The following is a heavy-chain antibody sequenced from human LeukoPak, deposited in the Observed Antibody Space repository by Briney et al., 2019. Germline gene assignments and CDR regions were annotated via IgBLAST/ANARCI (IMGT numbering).Heavy chain of an antibody. CDR3: AKTDYGDYGLNY. V-gene: IGHV3-23*01. J-gene: IGHJ4*02. D-gene: IGHD4-17*01. CDR1: GFTFNRYG. CDR2: ISASGANR. Sequence: PGGTLRLSCAASGFTFNRYGMSWVRQAPGKGLEWVSGISASGANRYYADSAKGRFTISRDNSKNTLYLQMNSLRAEDTAVYYCAKTDYGDYGLNYWGQGTLVTVSS.